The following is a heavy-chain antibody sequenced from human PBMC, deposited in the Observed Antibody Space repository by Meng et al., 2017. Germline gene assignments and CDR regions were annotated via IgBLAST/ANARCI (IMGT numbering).Heavy chain of an antibody. Sequence: QGPLPPGGAGLLKPSETLSLTCAVYGGSFSGYYWGWIRQPPGKGLEWIGEINHSGSTNYNPSLKSRVTISVDTSKNQFSLKLSSVTAADTAVYYCARGSMFGATVTKIDYWGQGTLVTVSS. J-gene: IGHJ4*02. CDR1: GGSFSGYY. CDR2: INHSGST. D-gene: IGHD4-17*01. V-gene: IGHV4-34*01. CDR3: ARGSMFGATVTKIDY.